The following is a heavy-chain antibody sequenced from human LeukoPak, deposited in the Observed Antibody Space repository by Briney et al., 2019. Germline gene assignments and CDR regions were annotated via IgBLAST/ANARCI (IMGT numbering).Heavy chain of an antibody. Sequence: ASVKVSCKASGYTVSRYGMHWVRQAPGQRLEWMGWINAGNENTKYSQKFQGRVSITRDTSASTAYMELSSLTSEDTAVYYCARDLYGDYFDYWGQGTLVTVSS. J-gene: IGHJ4*02. CDR1: GYTVSRYG. CDR2: INAGNENT. D-gene: IGHD3-16*01. CDR3: ARDLYGDYFDY. V-gene: IGHV1-3*01.